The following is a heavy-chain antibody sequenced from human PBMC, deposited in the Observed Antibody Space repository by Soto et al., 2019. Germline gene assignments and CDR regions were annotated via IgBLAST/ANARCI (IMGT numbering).Heavy chain of an antibody. D-gene: IGHD3-3*02. Sequence: GESLKISCKDSRYSFTSYWIGWVRQMPGKGLEWLGIIYPGDSDTRYSPSFQGQVTISADKSISTAYLQWSSLKASDTAMYYCARRRHLYSWFDHWGQGTLVTVSS. CDR2: IYPGDSDT. CDR3: ARRRHLYSWFDH. J-gene: IGHJ5*02. V-gene: IGHV5-51*01. CDR1: RYSFTSYW.